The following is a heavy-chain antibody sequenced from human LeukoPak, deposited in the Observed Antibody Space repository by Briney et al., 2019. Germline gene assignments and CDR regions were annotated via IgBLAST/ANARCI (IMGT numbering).Heavy chain of an antibody. CDR2: ISYDGSNK. V-gene: IGHV3-30-3*01. D-gene: IGHD3-22*01. CDR3: ARDAALSYYDSSGYYHDAFDI. CDR1: GFTFSSYA. J-gene: IGHJ3*02. Sequence: GRSLRLSCAASGFTFSSYAMHWVRQAPGKGLEWVAVISYDGSNKYYADSVKGRFTISRDNSKNTLYLQMNSLRAEDTAVYYCARDAALSYYDSSGYYHDAFDIWGQGTMVTVSS.